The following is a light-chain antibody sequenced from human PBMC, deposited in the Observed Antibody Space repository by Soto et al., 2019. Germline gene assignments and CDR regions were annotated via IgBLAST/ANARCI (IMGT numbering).Light chain of an antibody. CDR1: RIVLYKSNNKNH. J-gene: IGKJ1*01. CDR2: WAS. V-gene: IGKV4-1*01. Sequence: DIVMTQSPDSLAVSLGERATTNCKCSRIVLYKSNNKNHLAWYQQKPRQPPQLIIYWASTRESGVPERFSGSGSGTNFTLTITSLQAEDVAVYYCQQYHSTPPQWTFGPGTKVDIK. CDR3: QQYHSTPPQWT.